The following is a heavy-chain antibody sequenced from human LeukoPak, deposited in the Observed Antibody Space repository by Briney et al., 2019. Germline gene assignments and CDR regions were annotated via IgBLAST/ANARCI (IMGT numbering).Heavy chain of an antibody. Sequence: PGGSLRLSCAASGFTFSNYAMSWVRQAPGKGLEWVSAVSGGGGTTHYADSVKGRFTISRDNSENTLSLRMTSLRDEDTAVYYCAKEFYFATAVWGQGTTVTVSS. CDR2: VSGGGGTT. D-gene: IGHD2-15*01. CDR3: AKEFYFATAV. V-gene: IGHV3-23*01. CDR1: GFTFSNYA. J-gene: IGHJ6*02.